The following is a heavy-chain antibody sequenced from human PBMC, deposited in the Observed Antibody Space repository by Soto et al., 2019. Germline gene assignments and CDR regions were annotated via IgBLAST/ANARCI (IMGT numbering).Heavy chain of an antibody. Sequence: QVQLVESGGVVVQPGRSLRLSCTASGFTFSNYGMQWVRQAPGKGLEWVAATPYDGSSEYYADSVKGRFTISRENSKNTLYLHMNSLRNADTAVYYCAINAPHNFDLWGRGTLLTVSS. J-gene: IGHJ4*02. CDR2: TPYDGSSE. V-gene: IGHV3-30*03. CDR3: AINAPHNFDL. CDR1: GFTFSNYG.